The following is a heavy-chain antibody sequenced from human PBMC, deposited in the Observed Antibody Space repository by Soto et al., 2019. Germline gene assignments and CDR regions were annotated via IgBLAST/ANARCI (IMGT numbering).Heavy chain of an antibody. J-gene: IGHJ4*02. V-gene: IGHV1-18*01. D-gene: IGHD2-2*01. CDR2: ISGDNGNT. CDR3: ARDQGVVTSGSDYYFDY. CDR1: GYTFRSYG. Sequence: QVQLAQSGPEVKKPGASVKVACNATGYTFRSYGVTWVRQAPGQGLEWMGWISGDNGNTEYAQKLKGRVTMTTDPSTSTVYMELTSMGSADTAVYYCARDQGVVTSGSDYYFDYWGQGTLVTVSS.